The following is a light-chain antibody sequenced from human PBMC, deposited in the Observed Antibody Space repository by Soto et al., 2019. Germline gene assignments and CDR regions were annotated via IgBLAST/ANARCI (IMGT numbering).Light chain of an antibody. CDR2: SND. CDR1: TSNIGTNT. V-gene: IGLV1-44*01. J-gene: IGLJ2*01. Sequence: QSALTQSPSASGTPGQRVSISCSGSTSNIGTNTVSWYQHVPGTAPKLLIYSNDQRPSAVPGRFSGSKSGTSASLAISGLLSEDEADYYCATWDDSLNMVFGGGTKLTVL. CDR3: ATWDDSLNMV.